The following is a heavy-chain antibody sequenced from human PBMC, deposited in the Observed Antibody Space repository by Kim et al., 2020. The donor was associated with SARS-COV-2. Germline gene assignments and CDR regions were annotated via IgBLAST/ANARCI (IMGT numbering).Heavy chain of an antibody. CDR1: GFTFSDYY. CDR2: ISSSSSYT. V-gene: IGHV3-11*05. D-gene: IGHD4-17*01. CDR3: ARVRGDYGDYGGYYFDY. J-gene: IGHJ4*02. Sequence: GGSLRLSCAASGFTFSDYYMSWIRQAPGKGLEWVSYISSSSSYTNYADSVKGRFTISRDNAKNSLYLQMNSLRAEDTAVYYCARVRGDYGDYGGYYFDYWGQGTLVTVSS.